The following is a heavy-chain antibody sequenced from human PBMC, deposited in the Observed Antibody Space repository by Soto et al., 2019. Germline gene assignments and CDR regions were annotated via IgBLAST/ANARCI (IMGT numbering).Heavy chain of an antibody. J-gene: IGHJ6*02. V-gene: IGHV4-39*07. CDR1: GGSISSNSYS. CDR2: LYSSRDT. Sequence: ETLSLTCSVSGGSISSNSYSWGWIRQPPGKGLEWIGTLYSSRDTYYNPSLKSRVTMTRNTSISTAYMELSSLRSEDTAVYYCARRGFSSSWYYYYYYGMDVWGQGTPVTVSS. CDR3: ARRGFSSSWYYYYYYGMDV. D-gene: IGHD6-13*01.